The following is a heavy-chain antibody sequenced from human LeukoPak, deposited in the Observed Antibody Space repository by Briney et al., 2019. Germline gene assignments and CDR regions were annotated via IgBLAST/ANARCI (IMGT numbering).Heavy chain of an antibody. J-gene: IGHJ3*02. CDR1: GFTFSSYS. CDR2: ISSSSSYM. Sequence: GGSLRLSCAAAGFTFSSYSRNWVRQAPGEVLEWVSSISSSSSYMYYADSVKGRFTISRDNAKNSLYLQMNSLRAEDTAVYYCARGWGNAFDIWGQGTMVTVSS. CDR3: ARGWGNAFDI. V-gene: IGHV3-21*01. D-gene: IGHD7-27*01.